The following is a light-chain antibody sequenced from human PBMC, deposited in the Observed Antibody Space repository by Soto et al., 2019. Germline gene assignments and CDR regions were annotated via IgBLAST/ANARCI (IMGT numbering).Light chain of an antibody. CDR2: EVS. CDR3: DSYTSSRAYV. Sequence: QSALTQPASVSVSPGQSITISCTGTSSDVGGYNYVSWYQQQAGKAPKLIIHEVSNQPSGVSNRFSGSKSGNTASLTISGLQAEDEADYYCDSYTSSRAYVFGIGTKLTVL. J-gene: IGLJ1*01. V-gene: IGLV2-14*01. CDR1: SSDVGGYNY.